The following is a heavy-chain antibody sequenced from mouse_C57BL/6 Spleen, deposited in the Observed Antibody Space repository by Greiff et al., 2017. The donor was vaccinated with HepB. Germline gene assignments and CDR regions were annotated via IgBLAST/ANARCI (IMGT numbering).Heavy chain of an antibody. CDR2: ISSGGSYT. V-gene: IGHV5-6*01. CDR1: GFTFSSYG. Sequence: EVQLVESGGDLVKPGGSLKLSCAASGFTFSSYGMSWVRQTPDKRLEWVATISSGGSYTYYPDSVKGRFTISRDKAKNTLYLQMSSLKSEDTAMYYCARQDYGSSYDWYFDVWGTGTTVTVSS. CDR3: ARQDYGSSYDWYFDV. J-gene: IGHJ1*03. D-gene: IGHD1-1*01.